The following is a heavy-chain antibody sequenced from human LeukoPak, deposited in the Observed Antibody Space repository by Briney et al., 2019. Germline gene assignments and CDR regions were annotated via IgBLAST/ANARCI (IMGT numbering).Heavy chain of an antibody. V-gene: IGHV4-39*01. CDR3: ARQTGSGLFILP. J-gene: IGHJ4*02. Sequence: SETLSLTCIVSGVSISSSNSYWGWIRQPPGKGLEWIGSIYYSGNTYYNASLKSQVSISIDTSKNQFSLKLTSVTAADTAVYYCARQTGSGLFILPGGQGTLVTVSS. CDR2: IYYSGNT. CDR1: GVSISSSNSY. D-gene: IGHD3/OR15-3a*01.